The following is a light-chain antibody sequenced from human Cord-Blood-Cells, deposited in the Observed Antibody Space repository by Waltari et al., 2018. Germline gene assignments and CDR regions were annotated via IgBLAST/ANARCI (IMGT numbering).Light chain of an antibody. CDR3: QRRSNWPPFT. Sequence: EIVFTQSPATLSLSPGERATLSCRASQSVSSYLAWYQQEPGQAPRLLIYDASNRATGIPARFSGSGSGTDFTLTISSREPEDVAVYYCQRRSNWPPFTFGPGTKVDIK. CDR1: QSVSSY. CDR2: DAS. V-gene: IGKV3-11*01. J-gene: IGKJ3*01.